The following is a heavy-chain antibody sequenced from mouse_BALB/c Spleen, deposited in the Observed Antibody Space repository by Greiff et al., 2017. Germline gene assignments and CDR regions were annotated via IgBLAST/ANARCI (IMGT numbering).Heavy chain of an antibody. CDR3: AREGLAAWFAY. Sequence: QVQLQQSGAELVRPGSSVKISCKASGYAFSSYWMNWVKQRPGQGLEWIGQIYPGDGDTNYNGKLKGKATLTADKSSSTAYMQLSSLTSEDSAVYFCAREGLAAWFAYWGQGTLVTVSA. J-gene: IGHJ3*01. CDR2: IYPGDGDT. CDR1: GYAFSSYW. V-gene: IGHV1-80*01. D-gene: IGHD2-13*01.